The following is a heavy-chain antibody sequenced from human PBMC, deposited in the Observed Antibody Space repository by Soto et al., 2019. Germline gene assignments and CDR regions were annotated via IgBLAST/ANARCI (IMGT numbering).Heavy chain of an antibody. Sequence: GGSLRLSCAASGFTFSDYYMSWIRQAPGKGLEWVSYISSSSSYTNYADSVKGRFTISRDNAKNSLYPQMNSLRAEDTAVYYCARRLHSYDFWSGYQGDYFDYWGQGTLVTVSS. CDR1: GFTFSDYY. CDR2: ISSSSSYT. J-gene: IGHJ4*02. CDR3: ARRLHSYDFWSGYQGDYFDY. V-gene: IGHV3-11*06. D-gene: IGHD3-3*01.